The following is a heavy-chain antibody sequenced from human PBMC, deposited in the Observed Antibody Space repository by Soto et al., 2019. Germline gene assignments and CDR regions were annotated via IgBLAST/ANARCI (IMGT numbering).Heavy chain of an antibody. V-gene: IGHV3-53*01. Sequence: EVQLVESGGGLIEPGGYLRLSCAASGFTVSSNYMSWVRQAPGKGLEWVSVIYSGGSTYYADSVKGRFTISRDNSKNTLYLQMNSLRAEDTAVYYCARDDPQVRFLFRDWGQGTLVTVSS. CDR3: ARDDPQVRFLFRD. CDR2: IYSGGST. CDR1: GFTVSSNY. D-gene: IGHD3-3*01. J-gene: IGHJ4*02.